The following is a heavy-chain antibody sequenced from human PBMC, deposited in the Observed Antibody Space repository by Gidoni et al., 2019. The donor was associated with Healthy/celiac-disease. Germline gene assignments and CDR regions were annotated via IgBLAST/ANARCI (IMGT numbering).Heavy chain of an antibody. V-gene: IGHV7-4-1*02. CDR2: INTNTGNP. Sequence: QLQLVQSGSELKTPGASVKVSCKASGYTFTSYAMHWVRQAPGQGLEWMGWINTNTGNPTYAQGFTGRFVFSLDTSVSTAYLQISSLKAEDTAVYYCARVRSYSGYDFPTDNWFDPWGQGTLVTVSS. CDR3: ARVRSYSGYDFPTDNWFDP. J-gene: IGHJ5*02. CDR1: GYTFTSYA. D-gene: IGHD5-12*01.